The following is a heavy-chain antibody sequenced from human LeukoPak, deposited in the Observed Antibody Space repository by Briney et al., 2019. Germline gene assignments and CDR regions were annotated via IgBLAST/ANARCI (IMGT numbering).Heavy chain of an antibody. CDR1: GFTFSSYS. CDR2: ISSSSSYI. J-gene: IGHJ3*02. V-gene: IGHV3-21*01. Sequence: GGSLRLSCAASGFTFSSYSMNWVRQAPGKGLEWVSSISSSSSYIYYADSVKGRFTISRDNAKNSLYLQMNSLRAEDTAVYYCARADNLNYYDSSGYGAFDIWGQGTMVTVSS. CDR3: ARADNLNYYDSSGYGAFDI. D-gene: IGHD3-22*01.